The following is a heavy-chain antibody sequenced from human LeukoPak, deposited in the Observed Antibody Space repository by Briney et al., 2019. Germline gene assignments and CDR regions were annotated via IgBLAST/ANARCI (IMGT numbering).Heavy chain of an antibody. V-gene: IGHV4-59*01. D-gene: IGHD4-17*01. CDR2: INYIGST. CDR3: ARALYGDYVNFDY. Sequence: PSETLSLTCTVSGGSINTYYWGWIRQPPGEGLEWIGYINYIGSTNYNPSLKSRVTISVDTSKNQFSLNLSSVPAADTAVYYCARALYGDYVNFDYWGQGTLVTVSS. J-gene: IGHJ4*02. CDR1: GGSINTYY.